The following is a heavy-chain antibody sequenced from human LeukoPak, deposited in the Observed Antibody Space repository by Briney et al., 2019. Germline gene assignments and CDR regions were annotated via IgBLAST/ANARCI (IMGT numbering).Heavy chain of an antibody. Sequence: PSETLSLTCAVYGGSFSGYYWSWMRQPPGKGLEWIGEINHSGSTNYNPSLKSRVTISVDTSKNQFSLKLSSVTAADTAVYYCARGLPVTTHYYYYYYMDVWCKGTTATVSS. D-gene: IGHD4-17*01. CDR1: GGSFSGYY. J-gene: IGHJ6*03. CDR2: INHSGST. V-gene: IGHV4-34*01. CDR3: ARGLPVTTHYYYYYYMDV.